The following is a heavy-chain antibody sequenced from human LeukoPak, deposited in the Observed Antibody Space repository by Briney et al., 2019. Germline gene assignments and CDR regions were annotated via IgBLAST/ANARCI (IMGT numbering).Heavy chain of an antibody. CDR1: GFTFDDYG. Sequence: GGSLRLSCAASGFTFDDYGMSWVRQAPGKGLEWVSGINWNGGSTGYADSVKGRFTISRDNAKNSLYLQMNSLRAEDTALYYCARGRPYDFWSGYYLYYYYYYMDVWGKGTTVTVSS. D-gene: IGHD3-3*01. J-gene: IGHJ6*03. CDR2: INWNGGST. V-gene: IGHV3-20*04. CDR3: ARGRPYDFWSGYYLYYYYYYMDV.